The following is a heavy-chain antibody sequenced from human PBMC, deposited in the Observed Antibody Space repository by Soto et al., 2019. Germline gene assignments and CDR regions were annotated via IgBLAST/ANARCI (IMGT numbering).Heavy chain of an antibody. CDR1: GFTFSSYA. V-gene: IGHV3-23*01. CDR3: ARGGGIAVAGTHLDY. D-gene: IGHD6-19*01. Sequence: EVQLLESGGNLVQPGGSLKLSCAASGFTFSSYAMSWVRQAPGKGLEWVSGIGGSAAGSNYADSVKGRFTISRDNSRNPVYLEMSSLRAEDTALYYCARGGGIAVAGTHLDYWGQGTLVTVSS. J-gene: IGHJ4*02. CDR2: IGGSAAGS.